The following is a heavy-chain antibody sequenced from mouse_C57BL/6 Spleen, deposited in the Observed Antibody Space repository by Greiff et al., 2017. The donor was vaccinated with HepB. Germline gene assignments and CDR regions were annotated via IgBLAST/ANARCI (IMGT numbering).Heavy chain of an antibody. CDR2: IYPGDGDT. D-gene: IGHD2-4*01. Sequence: VMLVESGAELVKPGASVKISCKASGYAFSSYWMNWVKQRPGKGLEWIGQIYPGDGDTNYNGKFKGKATLTADKSSSTAYMQLSSLTSEDSAVYFCARYDYDGGVDYWGQGTTLTVSS. CDR3: ARYDYDGGVDY. V-gene: IGHV1-80*01. CDR1: GYAFSSYW. J-gene: IGHJ2*01.